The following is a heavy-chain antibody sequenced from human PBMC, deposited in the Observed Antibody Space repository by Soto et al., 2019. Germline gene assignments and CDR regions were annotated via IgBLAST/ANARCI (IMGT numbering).Heavy chain of an antibody. D-gene: IGHD2-21*01. CDR3: VRKHHRAGSFDS. CDR2: IYYTGKT. Sequence: SETLSLTCTISGGTIGDYYWSWIRQPPGKELEWIAYIYYTGKTDQNPSLERRVSISLGTSGNQFSLDLSSVTAADTAVYYCVRKHHRAGSFDSWGPGILVTVSS. CDR1: GGTIGDYY. V-gene: IGHV4-59*01. J-gene: IGHJ4*02.